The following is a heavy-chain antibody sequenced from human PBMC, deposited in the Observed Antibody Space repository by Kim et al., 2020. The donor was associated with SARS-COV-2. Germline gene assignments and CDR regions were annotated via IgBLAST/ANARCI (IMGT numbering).Heavy chain of an antibody. CDR3: ARVGQLVRSYYYYGMDV. J-gene: IGHJ6*02. V-gene: IGHV3-30*07. D-gene: IGHD6-6*01. Sequence: KGRFTISRDNSKNTLYLQMNSLRAEDTAVYYCARVGQLVRSYYYYGMDVWGQGTTVTVSS.